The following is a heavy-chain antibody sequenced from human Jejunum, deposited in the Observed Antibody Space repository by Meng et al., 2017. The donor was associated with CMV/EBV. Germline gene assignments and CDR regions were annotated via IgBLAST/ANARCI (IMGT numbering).Heavy chain of an antibody. J-gene: IGHJ4*02. Sequence: LSFVGSGFPFSKHWMTWVRQAPGKGLEWVANIKEDGSEKYYVDAVKGRFTISRDNVENSLFLQMNSLRADDTAVYYCARDRNLTFWGQGTLVTVSS. V-gene: IGHV3-7*01. CDR1: GFPFSKHW. CDR3: ARDRNLTF. CDR2: IKEDGSEK. D-gene: IGHD3-9*01.